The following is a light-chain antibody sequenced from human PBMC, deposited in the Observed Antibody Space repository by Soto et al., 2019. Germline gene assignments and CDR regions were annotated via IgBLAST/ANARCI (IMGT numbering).Light chain of an antibody. CDR1: QSISSY. CDR3: QQSYSTLFT. J-gene: IGKJ4*01. CDR2: AAS. Sequence: DIQMTQSPSSLSASVGDRVTITCRASQSISSYLNWYQQKPGKAPKLLIYAASSLQSGVPSRFSGSGSGTDFTLTISSLQYEDFATYYCQQSYSTLFTFGGGTKVDIK. V-gene: IGKV1-39*01.